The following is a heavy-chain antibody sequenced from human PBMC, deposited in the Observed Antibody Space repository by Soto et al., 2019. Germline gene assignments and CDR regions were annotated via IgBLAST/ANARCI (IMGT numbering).Heavy chain of an antibody. J-gene: IGHJ6*02. D-gene: IGHD6-19*01. CDR3: ARLAVAAPWWYYGMDV. Sequence: QVQLVQSGAALKKPGASVKVSCKASRGTFSSYAISWVRQAPGQGLEWMGGIIPIFGTANYAQKFQGRVTITADKSTSTAYMELSSLRSEDTAVYYCARLAVAAPWWYYGMDVWGQGTTVTVSS. CDR1: RGTFSSYA. CDR2: IIPIFGTA. V-gene: IGHV1-69*06.